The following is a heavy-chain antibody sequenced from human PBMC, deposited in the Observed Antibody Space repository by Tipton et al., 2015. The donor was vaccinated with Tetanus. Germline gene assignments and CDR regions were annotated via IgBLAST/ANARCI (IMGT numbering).Heavy chain of an antibody. Sequence: QSGPEVKKPGSSMRLSCKASGNTFSSSTLSWVRQAPGHGLEWMGMIVPLFGSAYYAQKFQDRVTITEDKSASTAYLDLRSLKSDDTAVYYCATVGAGLRRREGPLDSWGQGTMVTFSS. D-gene: IGHD1-1*01. CDR2: IVPLFGSA. V-gene: IGHV1-69*06. CDR1: GNTFSSST. J-gene: IGHJ3*02. CDR3: ATVGAGLRRREGPLDS.